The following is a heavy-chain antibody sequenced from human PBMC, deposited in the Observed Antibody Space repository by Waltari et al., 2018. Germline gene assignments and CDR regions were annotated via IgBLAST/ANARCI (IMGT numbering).Heavy chain of an antibody. D-gene: IGHD2-21*01. J-gene: IGHJ6*02. Sequence: QVQLVQSGAEVKKPGASVKISCKTSEYTFTSSYIHWVRQAPGQGLEWMGIINPSGGSTIDAQKFQGRVTMTRDTSTSTVYMGLSSLRSEDTAVYYCARDTGALWMDVWGQGTTVTVSS. CDR2: INPSGGST. CDR3: ARDTGALWMDV. V-gene: IGHV1-46*01. CDR1: EYTFTSSY.